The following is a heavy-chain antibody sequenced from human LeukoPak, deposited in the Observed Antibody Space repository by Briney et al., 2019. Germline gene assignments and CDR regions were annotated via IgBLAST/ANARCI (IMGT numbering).Heavy chain of an antibody. Sequence: PSETLSLTCTVSGGSISSYYWSWIRQPPGKELEWIGYIYYSGSTNYNPSLKSRVTISVDTSKNQFSLKLTSVTAADTAVYYCARGARQHGTYYFDSWGQGTPVTVSS. CDR3: ARGARQHGTYYFDS. J-gene: IGHJ4*02. V-gene: IGHV4-59*08. D-gene: IGHD1-26*01. CDR2: IYYSGST. CDR1: GGSISSYY.